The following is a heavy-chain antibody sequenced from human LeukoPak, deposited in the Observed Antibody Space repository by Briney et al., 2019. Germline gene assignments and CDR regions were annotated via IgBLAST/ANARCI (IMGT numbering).Heavy chain of an antibody. CDR3: ARRLYYYGSGIDY. Sequence: ASVKVSCKASGYTFTGYYMHWVRQAPAKGREWMGWINPNSGGTKYEQKFQGRVTMTRDTSISTAYMELSRLRSNDTAVYYCARRLYYYGSGIDYWGQGTLVTVSS. D-gene: IGHD3-10*01. CDR2: INPNSGGT. J-gene: IGHJ4*02. V-gene: IGHV1-2*02. CDR1: GYTFTGYY.